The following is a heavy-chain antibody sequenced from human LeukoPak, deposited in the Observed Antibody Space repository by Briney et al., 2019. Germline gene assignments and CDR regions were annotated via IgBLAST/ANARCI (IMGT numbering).Heavy chain of an antibody. CDR2: IRSEAYGGTT. J-gene: IGHJ6*02. V-gene: IGHV3-49*04. Sequence: PTGGSLRLSCAASGFTVSSNYMSWVRQAPGKGLEWVGFIRSEAYGGTTEYAASVKGRFTISRDDSKSIAYLQTNSLKTEDTAVYYCTRGLLGYSSGFIYYYYGMDVWGQGTTVTVSS. CDR3: TRGLLGYSSGFIYYYYGMDV. D-gene: IGHD3-22*01. CDR1: GFTVSSNY.